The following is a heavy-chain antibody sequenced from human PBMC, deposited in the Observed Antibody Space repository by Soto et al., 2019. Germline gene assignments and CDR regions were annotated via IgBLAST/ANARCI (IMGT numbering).Heavy chain of an antibody. CDR3: AKDRRDVLLWFGESVMDV. J-gene: IGHJ6*02. Sequence: EVQLLESGGGLVQPGGSLRLSCAASGFTFSNDAMSWVRQAPGNGLEWVSAISGSGGRTYYADAVRGRFTISRDNSKNTLYLQMNSLRAEDTAVYYCAKDRRDVLLWFGESVMDVWGQGTTVTVSS. D-gene: IGHD3-10*01. CDR1: GFTFSNDA. V-gene: IGHV3-23*01. CDR2: ISGSGGRT.